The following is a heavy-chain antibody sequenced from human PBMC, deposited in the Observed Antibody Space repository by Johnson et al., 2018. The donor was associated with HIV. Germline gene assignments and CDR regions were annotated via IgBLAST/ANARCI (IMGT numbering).Heavy chain of an antibody. J-gene: IGHJ3*02. CDR1: GFTFSDYY. Sequence: VQLVESGGGVVQPGRSLRLSCAASGFTFSDYYMSWIRQAPGKGLEWVSYISSSGSTIYYADSVKGRFTISRDNAKNSLYLQMNSLRAEDTAVYYCARDRPIVVVTATHAFDIWGQGTMVTVSS. CDR2: ISSSGSTI. D-gene: IGHD2-21*02. V-gene: IGHV3-11*04. CDR3: ARDRPIVVVTATHAFDI.